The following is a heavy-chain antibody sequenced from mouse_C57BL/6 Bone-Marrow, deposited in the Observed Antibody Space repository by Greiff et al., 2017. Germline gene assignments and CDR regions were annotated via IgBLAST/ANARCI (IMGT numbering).Heavy chain of an antibody. CDR1: GYTFTSCW. Sequence: QVQLQQSGAELVKPGASVKLSCKASGYTFTSCWMQWVKQRPGQGLEWIGEVDPSDTYTNYTQKFKGKATLTVDTSSSTAYMQLSSLTSEDSSVYYCAIYFDYWGQGTTLTVSS. CDR3: AIYFDY. V-gene: IGHV1-50*01. J-gene: IGHJ2*01. CDR2: VDPSDTYT.